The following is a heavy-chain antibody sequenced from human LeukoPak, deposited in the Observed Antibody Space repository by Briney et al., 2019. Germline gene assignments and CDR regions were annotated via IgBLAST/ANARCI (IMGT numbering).Heavy chain of an antibody. J-gene: IGHJ4*02. CDR1: GGSLTVYY. D-gene: IGHD2-2*01. CDR2: FYHIGRT. V-gene: IGHV4-34*01. CDR3: ARGNIVVVPAAVRLAQNGYYFDY. Sequence: PESLSLTCALYGGSLTVYYWSWVRHTPEEGRGWIGEFYHIGRTNYNPSHKSRVTISVDTSKIQFSLNLSSGTAADTAVYYCARGNIVVVPAAVRLAQNGYYFDYWGQGTLVTVSS.